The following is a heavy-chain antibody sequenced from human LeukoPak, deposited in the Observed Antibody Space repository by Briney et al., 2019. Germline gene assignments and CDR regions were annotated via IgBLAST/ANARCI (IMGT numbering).Heavy chain of an antibody. CDR1: GFTFDIYA. J-gene: IGHJ4*02. D-gene: IGHD1-26*01. V-gene: IGHV3-23*01. CDR3: AKGSTSHSYYY. CDR2: ISGSGGST. Sequence: GGSLRLSCAASGFTFDIYAMSWVRQAPGKGLEWVSAISGSGGSTYYADSVKGRFTISRDNSKNTLYLQMNSLRAEDTAIYYCAKGSTSHSYYYWGQGTLVTVSS.